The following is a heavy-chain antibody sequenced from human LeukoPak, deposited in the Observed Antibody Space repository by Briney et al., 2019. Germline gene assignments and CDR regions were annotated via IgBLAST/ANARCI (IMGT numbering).Heavy chain of an antibody. D-gene: IGHD3-3*01. V-gene: IGHV4-34*01. CDR1: GGSISSYY. J-gene: IGHJ3*02. CDR2: INHSGST. CDR3: ARGALWSGYYSRYGLNGAFDI. Sequence: PSETLSLTCTVSGGSISSYYWSWIRQPPGKGLEWIGEINHSGSTNYNPSLKSRVTISVDTSKNQFSLKLSSVTAADTAVYYCARGALWSGYYSRYGLNGAFDIWGQGTMVTVSS.